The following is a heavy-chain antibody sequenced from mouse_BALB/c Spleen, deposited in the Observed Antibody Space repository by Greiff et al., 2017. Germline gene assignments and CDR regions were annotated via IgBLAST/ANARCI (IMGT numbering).Heavy chain of an antibody. J-gene: IGHJ2*01. D-gene: IGHD1-2*01. CDR1: GYTFSSYW. CDR3: ARRGVITTADY. V-gene: IGHV1-9*01. Sequence: VQLQQSGAELMKPGASVKISCKATGYTFSSYWIEWVKQRPGHGLEWIGEILPGSGSTNYNEKFKGKATFTADTSSNTAYMQLSSLTSEDSAVYYCARRGVITTADYWGQGTTLTVSS. CDR2: ILPGSGST.